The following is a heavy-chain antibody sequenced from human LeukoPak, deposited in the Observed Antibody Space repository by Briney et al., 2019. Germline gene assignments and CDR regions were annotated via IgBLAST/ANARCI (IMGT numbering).Heavy chain of an antibody. V-gene: IGHV4-31*03. Sequence: PSETLSLTCTVSGGSISSGDYYWSWIRQHPGKGLEWIGYIYYSGRTYYNPSLKSRVTISVDTSKNQFSLKLSSVTAADTAAYYCARDRYDSYPMDVWGQGTTVTVSS. J-gene: IGHJ6*02. CDR2: IYYSGRT. CDR3: ARDRYDSYPMDV. CDR1: GGSISSGDYY. D-gene: IGHD3-3*01.